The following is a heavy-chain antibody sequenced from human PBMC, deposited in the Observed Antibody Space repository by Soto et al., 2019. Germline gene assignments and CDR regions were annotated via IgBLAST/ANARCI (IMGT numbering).Heavy chain of an antibody. CDR3: ARNEEYDYIWGSYRSGNWFDP. CDR2: ISAYNGNT. D-gene: IGHD3-16*02. V-gene: IGHV1-18*01. CDR1: GYTFTSYG. J-gene: IGHJ5*02. Sequence: QVQLVQSGAEVKKPGASVKVSCKASGYTFTSYGISWVRQAPGQGLEWMGWISAYNGNTNYAQKLQGRVTMTTDTSTSTAYMERRSLRSDDTAVYYCARNEEYDYIWGSYRSGNWFDPWGQGTLVTVSS.